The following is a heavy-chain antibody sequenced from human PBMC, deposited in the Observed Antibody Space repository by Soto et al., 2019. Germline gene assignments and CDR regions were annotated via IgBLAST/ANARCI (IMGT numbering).Heavy chain of an antibody. Sequence: GDALKISCKGSGYSFASHCVAWVRQKPEKCLEWIGTIYPGDSDTKYSPAFRGQVTISADTSVSTAYLQWRSLEATDSAIYYCARYSRSYWHYLDFWGQGTLVTVSS. V-gene: IGHV5-51*01. J-gene: IGHJ4*02. CDR2: IYPGDSDT. CDR1: GYSFASHC. CDR3: ARYSRSYWHYLDF. D-gene: IGHD1-26*01.